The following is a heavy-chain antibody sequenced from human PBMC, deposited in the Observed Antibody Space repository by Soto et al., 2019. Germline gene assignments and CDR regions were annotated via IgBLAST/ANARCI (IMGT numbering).Heavy chain of an antibody. Sequence: PSETLSLTCTVSGGSISSYYWSWIRQPPGKGLEWIGYIYYSGSTNYNPSLKSRVTISVDTSKNQFSLKLSSVTAADTAVYYCARVVGAYYDFWSGYPSSYFDYWGQGTLVTVSS. CDR1: GGSISSYY. V-gene: IGHV4-59*01. CDR3: ARVVGAYYDFWSGYPSSYFDY. D-gene: IGHD3-3*01. J-gene: IGHJ4*02. CDR2: IYYSGST.